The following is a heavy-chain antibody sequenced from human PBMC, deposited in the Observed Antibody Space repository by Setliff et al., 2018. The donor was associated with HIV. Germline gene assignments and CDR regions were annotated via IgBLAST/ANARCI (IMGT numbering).Heavy chain of an antibody. D-gene: IGHD3-3*01. J-gene: IGHJ5*02. CDR2: VTNTGDT. Sequence: SETLSLTCTVSGDSINTPFWWSWIRQPAGKGLEWIGRVTNTGDTSYNPSLKSRVTISMDTSKNLFSLKLTSVTAADTAVYFCAKGSGPPWFDPWGQGTLVTSPQ. CDR3: AKGSGPPWFDP. CDR1: GDSINTPFW. V-gene: IGHV4-4*07.